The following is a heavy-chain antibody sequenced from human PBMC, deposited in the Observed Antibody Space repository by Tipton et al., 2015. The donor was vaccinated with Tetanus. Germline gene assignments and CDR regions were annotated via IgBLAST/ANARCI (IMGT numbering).Heavy chain of an antibody. D-gene: IGHD3-3*01. CDR3: ARANNDFPKKGPFDS. Sequence: TLSLTCTVSGDSVSGYYWSWIRQPPGKGLEWVGYVYYTGDTNYNPSLKSRVTISMDRSENQISLKMTSVTAADTAVYYCARANNDFPKKGPFDSWGQGSLVIVSS. V-gene: IGHV4-59*02. CDR1: GDSVSGYY. CDR2: VYYTGDT. J-gene: IGHJ4*02.